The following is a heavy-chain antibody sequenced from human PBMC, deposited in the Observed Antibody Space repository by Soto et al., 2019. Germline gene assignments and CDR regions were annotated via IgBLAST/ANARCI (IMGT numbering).Heavy chain of an antibody. CDR1: GGSFSGYY. CDR3: ARGDPGYCSSTSCYAFDI. J-gene: IGHJ3*02. CDR2: INHSGST. Sequence: QVQLQQWGAGLLKPSETLSLTCAVYGGSFSGYYWSWIRQPPGKGLEWIGEINHSGSTNYNPSLKSRVTISVDTSKNQFSLKLSSVTAADTAVYYCARGDPGYCSSTSCYAFDIWGQGTMVTVSS. D-gene: IGHD2-2*03. V-gene: IGHV4-34*01.